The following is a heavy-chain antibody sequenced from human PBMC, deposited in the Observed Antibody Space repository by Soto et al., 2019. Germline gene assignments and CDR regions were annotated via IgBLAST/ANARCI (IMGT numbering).Heavy chain of an antibody. CDR1: GFTFSSSA. CDR3: AAPFDSGSYDFGRHPW. Sequence: QKQLVQSGPEVKKPGTSVKVSCKASGFTFSSSAIQWVRQARVQPLEWLGWIVVGSGKTYYTHNLQKRVTTTRDTPTNTAYMEMRGLRSEDTAVYYCAAPFDSGSYDFGRHPWWGQGTLVTFSS. D-gene: IGHD3-16*01. CDR2: IVVGSGKT. J-gene: IGHJ4*02. V-gene: IGHV1-58*02.